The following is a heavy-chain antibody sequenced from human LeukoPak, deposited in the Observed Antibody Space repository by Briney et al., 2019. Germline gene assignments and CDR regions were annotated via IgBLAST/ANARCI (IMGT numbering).Heavy chain of an antibody. CDR1: GGSFSGYY. V-gene: IGHV4-34*01. Sequence: PSETLSLTCAVYGGSFSGYYRSWIRQPPGKGLEWIGEINHSGSTNYNPSLKSRVTISVDTSKNQFSLKLSSVTAADTAVYYCARGQVKQQLLPRTGSRDYYYYMDVWGKGTTVTVSS. CDR3: ARGQVKQQLLPRTGSRDYYYYMDV. CDR2: INHSGST. D-gene: IGHD6-13*01. J-gene: IGHJ6*03.